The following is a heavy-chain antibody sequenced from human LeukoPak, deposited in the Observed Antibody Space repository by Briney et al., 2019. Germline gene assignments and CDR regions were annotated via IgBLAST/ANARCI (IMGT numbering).Heavy chain of an antibody. Sequence: PSQTLSLTCTVSGGSISSGGYYWSWIRQHPGKGLEWIGYIYYSGSTYYNPSLKSRVTISVDTSKNQFSLKLSSVTAADMAVYYCARELYDFWSGPKIDYWGQGTLVTVSS. CDR3: ARELYDFWSGPKIDY. J-gene: IGHJ4*02. CDR2: IYYSGST. D-gene: IGHD3-3*01. CDR1: GGSISSGGYY. V-gene: IGHV4-31*03.